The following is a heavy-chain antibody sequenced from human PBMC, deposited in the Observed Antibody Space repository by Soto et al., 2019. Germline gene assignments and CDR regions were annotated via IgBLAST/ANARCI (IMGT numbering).Heavy chain of an antibody. J-gene: IGHJ5*02. Sequence: SETLSLTCAVYGGSFSGYYWSWIRQPPGKGLEWIGEINHSGSTNYNPSLKSRVTISVDTSKNQFSLKLSSVTAADTAVYYCARGFLSYGDYVILKPSWFDPWGQGTLVTVSS. D-gene: IGHD4-17*01. CDR1: GGSFSGYY. V-gene: IGHV4-34*01. CDR3: ARGFLSYGDYVILKPSWFDP. CDR2: INHSGST.